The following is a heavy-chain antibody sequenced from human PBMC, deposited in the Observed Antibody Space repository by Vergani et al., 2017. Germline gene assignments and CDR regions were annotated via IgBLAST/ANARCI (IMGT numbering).Heavy chain of an antibody. CDR3: ASGAVWDGDYVLYYYYGMDV. D-gene: IGHD4-17*01. CDR2: ISYDGSNK. CDR1: GFTFSSYA. J-gene: IGHJ6*02. Sequence: QVQLVESGGGVVQPGRSLRLSCAASGFTFSSYAMHWVRQAPGKGLEWVAVISYDGSNKYYADSVKGRFTISRDNSKNTLYLRMNSLRAEDTAVYYWASGAVWDGDYVLYYYYGMDVWGQGTTVTVSS. V-gene: IGHV3-30-3*01.